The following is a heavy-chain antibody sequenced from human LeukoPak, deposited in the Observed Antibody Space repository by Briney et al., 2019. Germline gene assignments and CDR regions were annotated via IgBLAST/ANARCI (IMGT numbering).Heavy chain of an antibody. CDR1: GGSIGSYY. V-gene: IGHV4-59*01. D-gene: IGHD5-18*01. J-gene: IGHJ4*02. CDR3: ARVRSGYSYGPFDY. CDR2: IYYRGST. Sequence: KPSETLSLTCTVSGGSIGSYYWSWIRQPPGKGVEWIGYIYYRGSTNYNPSLKSRVTISIDTSKNQFSLKLSSVTAADTAVNYCARVRSGYSYGPFDYWGQGTLVTVSS.